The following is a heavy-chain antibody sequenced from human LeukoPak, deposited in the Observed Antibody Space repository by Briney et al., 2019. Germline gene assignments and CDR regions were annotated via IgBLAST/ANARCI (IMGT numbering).Heavy chain of an antibody. J-gene: IGHJ4*02. D-gene: IGHD3-16*02. Sequence: PSETLSLTCAVYGGSFSGYYWSWIRQPPGKGLEWIGEINHSGSTNYNPSLKRRVNISVNTSKNQFSLKLSSVTAADTAVYYCARWYYDYVWGSYRYPGHFDYWGQGTLVTVSS. CDR2: INHSGST. CDR3: ARWYYDYVWGSYRYPGHFDY. CDR1: GGSFSGYY. V-gene: IGHV4-34*01.